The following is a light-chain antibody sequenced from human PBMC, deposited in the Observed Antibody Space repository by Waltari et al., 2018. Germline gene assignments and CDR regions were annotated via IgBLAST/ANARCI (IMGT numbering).Light chain of an antibody. CDR2: EVG. V-gene: IGLV2-14*01. CDR3: SSYAGKNNVV. J-gene: IGLJ2*01. Sequence: QSAPTQPASVSGSPGQSITISCTGTTSDVGGYDYVPWYQHHPGRAPKRRIYEVGYRPTGVSNRFYGSKSGNTASLTISGLQAEDEADYYCSSYAGKNNVVFGGGTKLTVL. CDR1: TSDVGGYDY.